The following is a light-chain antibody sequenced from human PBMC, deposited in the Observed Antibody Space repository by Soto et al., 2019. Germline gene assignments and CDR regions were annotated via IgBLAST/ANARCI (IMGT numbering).Light chain of an antibody. CDR3: CSYAGSTTHYV. CDR1: SSDVGYYNL. Sequence: QSVLTQPAAVSGSTGQSITISCTGTSSDVGYYNLASWYQQHPGKAPKLIIYEVNKRPSGFSNRFSGSKSGNTASLTISGLQAEDEADYYCCSYAGSTTHYVFGTGTKVTVL. V-gene: IGLV2-23*02. J-gene: IGLJ1*01. CDR2: EVN.